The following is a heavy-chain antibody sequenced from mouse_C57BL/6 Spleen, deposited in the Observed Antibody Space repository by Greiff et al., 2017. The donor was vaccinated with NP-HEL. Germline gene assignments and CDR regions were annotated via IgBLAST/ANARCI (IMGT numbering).Heavy chain of an antibody. CDR2: TDPNSGGT. Sequence: QVQLQQPGAELVKPGASVKLSCKASGYTFTSYWMHWVKQRPGRGLEWIGRTDPNSGGTKYNEKFKSKATLTVDKPSSTAYMQLSSLTSEDSAVYYCARGHYGSSPWFAYWGQGTLVTVSA. CDR1: GYTFTSYW. CDR3: ARGHYGSSPWFAY. D-gene: IGHD1-1*01. V-gene: IGHV1-72*01. J-gene: IGHJ3*01.